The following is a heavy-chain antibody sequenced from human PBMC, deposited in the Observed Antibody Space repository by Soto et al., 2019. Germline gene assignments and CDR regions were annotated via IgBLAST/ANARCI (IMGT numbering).Heavy chain of an antibody. J-gene: IGHJ5*02. CDR3: AKDLSDIVLVPAAHNWFDP. Sequence: PGGSLRLSCVGSGFIADDYTMHWVRQAPGKGLEWVSGISSNSETINYADSVKGRFTISRDNSKNTLYLQMNSLRAEDTAVYYCAKDLSDIVLVPAAHNWFDPWGQGTLVTSPQ. CDR1: GFIADDYT. CDR2: ISSNSETI. V-gene: IGHV3-9*02. D-gene: IGHD2-2*01.